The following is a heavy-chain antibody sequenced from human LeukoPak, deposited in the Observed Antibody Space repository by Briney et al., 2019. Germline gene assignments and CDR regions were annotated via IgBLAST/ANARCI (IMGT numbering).Heavy chain of an antibody. CDR2: ISSSSSYI. CDR3: ARDISSSSRLAY. D-gene: IGHD6-6*01. CDR1: GFTFSSYA. V-gene: IGHV3-21*01. J-gene: IGHJ4*02. Sequence: KTGGSLRLSCAASGFTFSSYAMSWVRQAPGKGLEWVSSISSSSSYIYYADSVKGRFTISRDNAKNSLYLQMNSLRAEDTAVYYCARDISSSSRLAYWGQGTLVTVSS.